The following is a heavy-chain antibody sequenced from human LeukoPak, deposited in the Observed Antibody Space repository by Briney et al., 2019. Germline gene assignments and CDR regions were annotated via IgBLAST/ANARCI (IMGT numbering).Heavy chain of an antibody. Sequence: GASVKVSCKASGYTFTGYYMHWVRQAPGQGLEWMGWINPNSGGTNYAQKFQGRVTMTRDTSISTAYMELSRLRSDDTAVYYCARSLYYGDYVWFDPWGQGTLVTASS. J-gene: IGHJ5*02. CDR3: ARSLYYGDYVWFDP. CDR2: INPNSGGT. D-gene: IGHD4-17*01. V-gene: IGHV1-2*02. CDR1: GYTFTGYY.